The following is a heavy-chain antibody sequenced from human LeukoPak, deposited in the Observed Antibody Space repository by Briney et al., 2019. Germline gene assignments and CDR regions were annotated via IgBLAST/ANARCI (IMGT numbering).Heavy chain of an antibody. J-gene: IGHJ6*03. CDR3: ARGWGMFYYYYMDV. CDR2: ISSSSSYI. CDR1: GFTFSSYS. Sequence: GGSLRLSCAASGFTFSSYSMNWVRQAPGKGLEWVSSISSSSSYIYYADSVKGRFTISRDNAKNSLYLQMNSLRAEDTAVYYCARGWGMFYYYYMDVWGKGTTVTIS. D-gene: IGHD7-27*01. V-gene: IGHV3-21*01.